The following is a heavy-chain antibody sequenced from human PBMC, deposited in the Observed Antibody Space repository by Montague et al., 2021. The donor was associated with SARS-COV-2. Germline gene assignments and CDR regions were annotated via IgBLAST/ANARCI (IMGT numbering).Heavy chain of an antibody. D-gene: IGHD5/OR15-5a*01. V-gene: IGHV2-70*11. Sequence: PALVKPTQTLTLTCTFSGFSLSTSGMCVSWIRQPPGKALEWLARIDWDDDRYYSTSLKTRLTISKDTSKNQVVLTMTNMDPVDTATCYCARMTMSTAMDVWGQGTTVTVSS. CDR2: IDWDDDR. J-gene: IGHJ6*02. CDR3: ARMTMSTAMDV. CDR1: GFSLSTSGMC.